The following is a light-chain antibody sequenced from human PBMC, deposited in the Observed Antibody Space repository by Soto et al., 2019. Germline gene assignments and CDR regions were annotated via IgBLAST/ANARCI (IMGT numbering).Light chain of an antibody. CDR2: DAS. CDR1: QSVSSY. Sequence: EIVMTQSPATLSLSPGERATLSCRASQSVSSYLVWYQQKPGQAPRLLIYDASNRATGIPARFSGSGSGTDFTLTISSLEPEDLAICYCQHRSSWPGTFGQGTKVEIK. V-gene: IGKV3-11*01. CDR3: QHRSSWPGT. J-gene: IGKJ1*01.